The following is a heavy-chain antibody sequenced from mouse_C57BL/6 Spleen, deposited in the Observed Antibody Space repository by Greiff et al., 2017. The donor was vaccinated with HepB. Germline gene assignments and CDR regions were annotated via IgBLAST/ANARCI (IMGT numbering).Heavy chain of an antibody. D-gene: IGHD1-1*01. V-gene: IGHV5-17*01. CDR3: ARLLLRYMDD. CDR1: GFTFSDYG. Sequence: EVKVVESGGGLVKPGGSLKLSCAASGFTFSDYGMHWVRQAPEKGLEWVAYISSGSSTIYYADTVKGRFTISKDNAKNTLFLQMPSLRSEDTAMYYCARLLLRYMDDWGQGTSVTVSS. J-gene: IGHJ4*01. CDR2: ISSGSSTI.